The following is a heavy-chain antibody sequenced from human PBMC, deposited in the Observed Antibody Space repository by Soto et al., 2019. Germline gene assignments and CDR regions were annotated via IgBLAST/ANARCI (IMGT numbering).Heavy chain of an antibody. CDR3: ARDIGFDYVN. Sequence: LRLSCAVSEFNVLSYWMSWVRQAPGKGLEWVASIKEDGSEIYYLQSVRGRFTISRDSAGNALHLAMNYLSAEDTGVYFCARDIGFDYVNWGQGTLVTVSS. CDR2: IKEDGSEI. J-gene: IGHJ4*02. D-gene: IGHD3-16*01. V-gene: IGHV3-7*01. CDR1: EFNVLSYW.